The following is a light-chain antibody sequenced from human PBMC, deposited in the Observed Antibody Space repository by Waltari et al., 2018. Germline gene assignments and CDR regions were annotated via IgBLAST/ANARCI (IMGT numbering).Light chain of an antibody. CDR3: QSYDTTLSVV. Sequence: QSVLTQPPSVSGAPGQKVTISCTGRGSNIGAGYAVHWYQQLPRAAPKLLIYGTSSRPLGVPDRFFGSTSGTSASLANTGLQAEDEADYYCQSYDTTLSVVFGGGTKLTVL. V-gene: IGLV1-40*01. J-gene: IGLJ3*02. CDR2: GTS. CDR1: GSNIGAGYA.